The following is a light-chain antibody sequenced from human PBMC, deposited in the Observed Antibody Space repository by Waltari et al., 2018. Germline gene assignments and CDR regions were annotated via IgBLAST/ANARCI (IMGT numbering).Light chain of an antibody. CDR2: YAN. V-gene: IGKV1-17*01. Sequence: DIQMSHSLSSPSASLGDRVTLTCLASQGISTYLNWYQQRPGKAPNLLIYYANSLASGVPSRFSGSGSGTEFTLTISSLQPEDFATYYCQQGNSNPLTFGGGTKVEIK. J-gene: IGKJ4*01. CDR3: QQGNSNPLT. CDR1: QGISTY.